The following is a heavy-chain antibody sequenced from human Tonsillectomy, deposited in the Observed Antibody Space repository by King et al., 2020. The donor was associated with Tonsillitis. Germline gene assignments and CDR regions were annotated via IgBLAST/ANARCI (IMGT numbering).Heavy chain of an antibody. CDR2: IXASGGXT. D-gene: IGHD1-26*01. Sequence: VQLVESGGGLVQPGESLRLSCAASGFTFSTYAMSWVRQAPGKGLEWVSAIXASGGXTYXADSVKGRFTISRDNSKNTLYLQMNSLRAEDTAVYYCAKGSSGSLFGGDFDLWGRGTLVSVSS. J-gene: IGHJ2*01. V-gene: IGHV3-23*04. CDR3: AKGSSGSLFGGDFDL. CDR1: GFTFSTYA.